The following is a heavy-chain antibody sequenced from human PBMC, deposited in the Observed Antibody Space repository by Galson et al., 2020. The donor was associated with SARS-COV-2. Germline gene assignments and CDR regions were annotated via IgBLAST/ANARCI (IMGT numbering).Heavy chain of an antibody. CDR2: IYSGGST. J-gene: IGHJ6*03. D-gene: IGHD6-13*01. Sequence: GESLKISCAASGFTVSSNYMSWVRQAPGKGLEWVSVIYSGGSTYYADSVKGRFTISRDNSKNTLYLQMNSLRAEDTAVYYCARGAAAAGNYYYYYMDVWGKGTTVTVSS. CDR1: GFTVSSNY. V-gene: IGHV3-53*01. CDR3: ARGAAAAGNYYYYYMDV.